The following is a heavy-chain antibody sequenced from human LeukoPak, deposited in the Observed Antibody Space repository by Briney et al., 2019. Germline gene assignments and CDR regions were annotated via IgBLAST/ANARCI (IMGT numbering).Heavy chain of an antibody. CDR2: ISGSGAST. CDR3: ANTFYYDSSGYY. Sequence: GGSLGFSWAASGFTFSSFAMSWVGKAPGKGLEWVSAISGSGASTYYADSVKGRFTISRDNSKNTLYLQMNSLRAEDTAVYYCANTFYYDSSGYYWGQGTLVTVSS. V-gene: IGHV3-23*01. J-gene: IGHJ4*02. CDR1: GFTFSSFA. D-gene: IGHD3-22*01.